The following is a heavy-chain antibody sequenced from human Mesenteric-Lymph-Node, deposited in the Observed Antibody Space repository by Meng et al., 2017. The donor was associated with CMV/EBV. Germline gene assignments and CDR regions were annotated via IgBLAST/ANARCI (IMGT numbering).Heavy chain of an antibody. CDR1: GRSISSGDYY. V-gene: IGHV4-30-4*08. J-gene: IGHJ4*02. CDR2: IYYSGST. D-gene: IGHD3-3*01. CDR3: ARGIFGVVISIDY. Sequence: SGRSISSGDYYWSWIRQPPGKGLEWIGYIYYSGSTYYNPSLKSRVTISVDTSKNQFSLKLSSVTAADTAVYYCARGIFGVVISIDYWGQGTLVTVSS.